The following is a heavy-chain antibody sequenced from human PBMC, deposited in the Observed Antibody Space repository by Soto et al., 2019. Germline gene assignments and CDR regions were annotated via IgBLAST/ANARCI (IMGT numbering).Heavy chain of an antibody. V-gene: IGHV3-33*01. CDR3: VRDIDSGFDI. CDR2: IGYDGGSK. Sequence: QVQLVESGGGVVQPGRSLRLSCAASGLTFSNYGMHWVRQAPGKGLEWVTVIGYDGGSKYYADSVKGRFTISRDNSKNTLELQMNSLRAEDTAVYYCVRDIDSGFDIRGQGTMVTVSS. D-gene: IGHD6-19*01. CDR1: GLTFSNYG. J-gene: IGHJ3*02.